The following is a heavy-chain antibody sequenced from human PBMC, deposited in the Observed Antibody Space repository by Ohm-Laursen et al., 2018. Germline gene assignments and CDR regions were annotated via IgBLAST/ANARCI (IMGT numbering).Heavy chain of an antibody. CDR3: ARGNRLDTARVYYYYGMDV. CDR2: MNPNSGNT. Sequence: SVKVSCKASGYTFTSYDINWVRQATGQGLEWMGWMNPNSGNTGYAQKFQGRVTMTRNTSISTAYMELSSLRSEDTAVYYCARGNRLDTARVYYYYGMDVWGQGTTVTVSS. CDR1: GYTFTSYD. V-gene: IGHV1-8*01. D-gene: IGHD1-14*01. J-gene: IGHJ6*02.